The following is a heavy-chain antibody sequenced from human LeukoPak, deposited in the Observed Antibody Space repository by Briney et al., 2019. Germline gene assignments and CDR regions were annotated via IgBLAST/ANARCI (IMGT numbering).Heavy chain of an antibody. D-gene: IGHD5-18*01. J-gene: IGHJ5*02. CDR1: GFTFSNYA. CDR3: AKLQLWLPDR. V-gene: IGHV3-23*01. CDR2: ITGSGDST. Sequence: PGGSLRLSCAASGFTFSNYALSWVRQAPGKGLEWISAITGSGDSTYYAGSVKGRFIISRDNSKNTLHLQMSSLRAEDTAVYYCAKLQLWLPDRWGQGTLVTVSS.